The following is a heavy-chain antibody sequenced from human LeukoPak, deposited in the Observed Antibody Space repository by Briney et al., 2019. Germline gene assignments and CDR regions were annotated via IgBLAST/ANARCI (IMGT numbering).Heavy chain of an antibody. V-gene: IGHV1-46*01. CDR3: ASSRANWGSILVYGMDV. D-gene: IGHD7-27*01. J-gene: IGHJ6*04. Sequence: ASVKVSCKASGYTFTSYYMHWVRQAPGQGLEWMGIINPSGGSTSYAQKFQGRVTMTRETSTSTVYMELSSLRSEDTAVYYCASSRANWGSILVYGMDVWGKGTTVTVSS. CDR1: GYTFTSYY. CDR2: INPSGGST.